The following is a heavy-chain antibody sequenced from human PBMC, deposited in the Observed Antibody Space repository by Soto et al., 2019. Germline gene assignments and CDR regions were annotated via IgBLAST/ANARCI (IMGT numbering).Heavy chain of an antibody. Sequence: QITLKESGPTLVKPTQTLTLTCTFSGFSLSTSGVGVGWIRQPPGKALEWLALIYWDDDKRYSPSLKSRLTIPKDTSKKQVDLTMTNMDPVDTATYYCARIAGYFDLWGRGTLVTVSS. CDR1: GFSLSTSGVG. J-gene: IGHJ2*01. V-gene: IGHV2-5*02. CDR3: ARIAGYFDL. CDR2: IYWDDDK.